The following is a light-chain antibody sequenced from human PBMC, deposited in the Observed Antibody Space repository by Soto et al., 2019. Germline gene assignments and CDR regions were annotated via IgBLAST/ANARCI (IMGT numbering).Light chain of an antibody. CDR2: LDRSGRY. J-gene: IGLJ3*02. V-gene: IGLV4-60*02. Sequence: QPVLTQSSSASASLGSSVKLTCILSRGHNTYIIAWHQQQPGKAPRFLMTLDRSGRYNRGSGVPDRFSGSSSGADRYLTISNLQFEDEGDYYCETWYSNTHKVFGGGTKVTVL. CDR1: RGHNTYI. CDR3: ETWYSNTHKV.